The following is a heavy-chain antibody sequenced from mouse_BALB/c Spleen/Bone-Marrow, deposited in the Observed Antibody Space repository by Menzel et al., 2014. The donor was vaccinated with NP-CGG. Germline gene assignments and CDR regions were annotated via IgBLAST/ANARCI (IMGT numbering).Heavy chain of an antibody. CDR3: ARYYYGSSLFDY. Sequence: EVKLVESGAELVKPGASVKLSCTASGFNIKDTYMHWVKQRPEQGLEWIGRIDPANGNTKYDPKFQGKATITADTSSNTAYLQLSSLTSEDAAVYYCARYYYGSSLFDYGGQGTTLTVSS. J-gene: IGHJ2*01. V-gene: IGHV14-3*02. CDR1: GFNIKDTY. CDR2: IDPANGNT. D-gene: IGHD1-1*01.